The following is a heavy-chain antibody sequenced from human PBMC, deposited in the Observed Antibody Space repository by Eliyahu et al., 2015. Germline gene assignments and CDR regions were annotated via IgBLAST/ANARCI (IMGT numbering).Heavy chain of an antibody. V-gene: IGHV2-5*02. CDR3: AQYFGFQYYFDY. J-gene: IGHJ4*02. CDR2: IYWDGDR. CDR1: GXSLSTSGVG. D-gene: IGHD3-10*01. Sequence: QVTLKESGPTLVKPTQTLTLTCDLSGXSLSTSGVGVGWIRQPPGKALEWLGFIYWDGDRQYSPSLRSRLTITRDTSRNQVLLTMTNMGPVDTATYYCAQYFGFQYYFDYWGQGTPVTVAS.